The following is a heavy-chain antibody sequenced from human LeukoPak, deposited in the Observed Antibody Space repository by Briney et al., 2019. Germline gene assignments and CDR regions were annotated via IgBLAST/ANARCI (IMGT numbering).Heavy chain of an antibody. J-gene: IGHJ5*02. CDR2: IIPIFGTA. D-gene: IGHD2-2*01. Sequence: ASVKVSCKASGGTFSSYAISWVRQAPGQGLEWMGGIIPIFGTANYAQKFQGRVTIITDESTSTAYMELSSLRSEDTAVYYCARGRASCCSNWFDPWGQGTLVTVSS. CDR1: GGTFSSYA. CDR3: ARGRASCCSNWFDP. V-gene: IGHV1-69*05.